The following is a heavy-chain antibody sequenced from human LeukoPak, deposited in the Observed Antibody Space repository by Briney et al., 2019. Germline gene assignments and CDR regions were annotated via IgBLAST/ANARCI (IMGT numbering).Heavy chain of an antibody. D-gene: IGHD3-3*01. CDR1: GFTFSSYS. J-gene: IGHJ6*03. CDR3: ARAITIFGVVTIPPHYYYYYMDV. V-gene: IGHV3-21*01. Sequence: AGGSLRLSCAASGFTFSSYSMNWVRQAPGKGLEWVSSISSSSSYIYYADSVKGRFTISRDNAKNSLYLQMNSLRAEDTAVYYCARAITIFGVVTIPPHYYYYYMDVWGKGTTVTVSS. CDR2: ISSSSSYI.